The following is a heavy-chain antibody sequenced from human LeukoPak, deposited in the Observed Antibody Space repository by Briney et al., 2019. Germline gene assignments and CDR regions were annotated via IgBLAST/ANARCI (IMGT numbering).Heavy chain of an antibody. J-gene: IGHJ4*02. CDR1: GYTFSYYY. V-gene: IGHV1-46*01. Sequence: ASVKVSCKASGYTFSYYYIHWVRQAPGHGLEWMGLINPNSGNTDYAQKFQGRVTMTRDTSTSTVYMELSSLRSEDTAMYYCARAAGDSYGYRYYFDYWGQGTLVTVSS. CDR2: INPNSGNT. D-gene: IGHD5-18*01. CDR3: ARAAGDSYGYRYYFDY.